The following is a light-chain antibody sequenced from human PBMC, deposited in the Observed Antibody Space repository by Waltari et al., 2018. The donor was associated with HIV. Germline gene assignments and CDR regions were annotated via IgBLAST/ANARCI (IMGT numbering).Light chain of an antibody. CDR1: SSKIGSNT. J-gene: IGLJ2*01. CDR3: AAWDGSLNGHVV. Sequence: QSVLTQPPSASGTPGQRVTISCSGSSSKIGSNTVNWYQQLPGTAPKLLIYSNNQRPSGVPDRCSGSKSGTSASLAISGLQSEDEADYYCAAWDGSLNGHVVFGGGTKLTVL. CDR2: SNN. V-gene: IGLV1-44*01.